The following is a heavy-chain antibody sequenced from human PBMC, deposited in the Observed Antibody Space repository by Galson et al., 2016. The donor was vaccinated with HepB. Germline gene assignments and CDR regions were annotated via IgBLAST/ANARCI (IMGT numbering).Heavy chain of an antibody. J-gene: IGHJ5*02. CDR1: GAGGTFSRYF. V-gene: IGHV1-69*13. Sequence: SVKVSCKASGAGGTFSRYFISWVRQAPGQGLEWMGGIIHIPVFGSTHYAQKFQGGVTITADESTSTAYMELSSLRLEDTAIYFCARGREDTSPWSVSWGQGTLVTVSS. CDR2: IIHIPVFGST. CDR3: ARGREDTSPWSVS. D-gene: IGHD2-2*01.